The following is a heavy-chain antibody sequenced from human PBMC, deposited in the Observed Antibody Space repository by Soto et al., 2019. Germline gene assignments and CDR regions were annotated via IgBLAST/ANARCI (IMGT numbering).Heavy chain of an antibody. CDR1: GGSINSGGYC. D-gene: IGHD5-18*01. V-gene: IGHV4-31*03. CDR3: SRGILV. J-gene: IGHJ4*02. Sequence: QVQLQESGPGLVKPSQTLSLTCTVSGGSINSGGYCWSWIRQHPGKGLDWIGCISYGGSTSYNPSLXSXLTISVDTSKNQFSLKLTSVTAADPAVYYWSRGILVWGQGALITVSS. CDR2: ISYGGST.